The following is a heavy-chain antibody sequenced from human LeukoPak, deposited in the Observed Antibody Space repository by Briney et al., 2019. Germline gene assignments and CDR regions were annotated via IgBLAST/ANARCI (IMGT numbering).Heavy chain of an antibody. CDR1: GFTFSDSH. D-gene: IGHD3-9*01. J-gene: IGHJ2*01. CDR2: ISSRGSSITI. Sequence: GGSLRLSCAASGFTFSDSHMSWIRQAPGKGLEWVSYISSRGSSITIYYADSVKGRFTISRDNAKNSLYLQMNTLRAEDTAVYYCARPEHLETYYDILTGSDWYFDLWGRGTLVTVSS. CDR3: ARPEHLETYYDILTGSDWYFDL. V-gene: IGHV3-11*01.